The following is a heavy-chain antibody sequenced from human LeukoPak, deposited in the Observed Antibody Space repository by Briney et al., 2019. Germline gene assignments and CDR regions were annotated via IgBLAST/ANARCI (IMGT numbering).Heavy chain of an antibody. Sequence: PPGGSLRLSCAVSGITLSNYGMSWVRQAPGKGLEWVAGTSDSGGSTNYADSVKGRFTISRDNPKNTLYLQMNSLRAEDTAVYFCAKRGVVIRVILVGFHKEAYYFDSWGQGALVTVSS. D-gene: IGHD3-22*01. CDR2: TSDSGGST. V-gene: IGHV3-23*01. CDR1: GITLSNYG. CDR3: AKRGVVIRVILVGFHKEAYYFDS. J-gene: IGHJ4*02.